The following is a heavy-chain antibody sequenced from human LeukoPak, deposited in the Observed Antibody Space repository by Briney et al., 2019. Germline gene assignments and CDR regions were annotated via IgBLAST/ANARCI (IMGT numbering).Heavy chain of an antibody. CDR2: IISSSSYI. Sequence: GGSLRLSCAASGFTFDDYTMHWVRQAPGKGLEWVSSIISSSSYIYYADSVKGRFTISRDNAKNSLYLQMNSLRAEDTAVYYCARVAGHTYYYYYMDVWGKGTTVTVSS. D-gene: IGHD6-19*01. CDR1: GFTFDDYT. CDR3: ARVAGHTYYYYYMDV. V-gene: IGHV3-21*01. J-gene: IGHJ6*03.